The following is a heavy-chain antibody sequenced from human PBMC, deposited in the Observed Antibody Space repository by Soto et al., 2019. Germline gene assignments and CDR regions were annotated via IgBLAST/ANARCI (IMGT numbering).Heavy chain of an antibody. Sequence: PGGSLRLSCAASGFTFSSYGMHWVRQAPGKGLEWVAVISYDGSNKYYADSVKGRFTISRDNSKNTLYLQMNSLRAEDTAVYYCAKDQAIFGVVIDYYGMDAWGQGTTVTVSS. D-gene: IGHD3-3*01. CDR1: GFTFSSYG. CDR3: AKDQAIFGVVIDYYGMDA. J-gene: IGHJ6*02. CDR2: ISYDGSNK. V-gene: IGHV3-30*18.